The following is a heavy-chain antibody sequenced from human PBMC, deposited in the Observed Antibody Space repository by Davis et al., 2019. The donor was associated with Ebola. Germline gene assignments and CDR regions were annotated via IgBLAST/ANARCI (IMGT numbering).Heavy chain of an antibody. Sequence: SETLSLTCAVYGGSFSGYYWSWIRQPPGKGLEWIGYIYYSGSTYYNPSLKSRVTISVDTSKNQFSLKLSSVTAADTAVYYCARVEGYDILTGYGFDYWGQGTLVTVSS. J-gene: IGHJ4*02. CDR2: IYYSGST. V-gene: IGHV4-30-4*08. CDR3: ARVEGYDILTGYGFDY. CDR1: GGSFSGYY. D-gene: IGHD3-9*01.